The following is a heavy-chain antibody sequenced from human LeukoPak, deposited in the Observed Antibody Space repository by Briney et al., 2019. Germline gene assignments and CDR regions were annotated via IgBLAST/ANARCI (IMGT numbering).Heavy chain of an antibody. V-gene: IGHV4-34*01. CDR3: ARAPYYYASRGYPFDD. CDR1: GGSFSGYY. D-gene: IGHD3-22*01. Sequence: PSETLSLTCAVYGGSFSGYYWSWIRQPPGKGLEWIGEINHSGSTNYNPALKSRVTISVDTQKKQFSLKLSSEDAADTAVYYCARAPYYYASRGYPFDDWGQGTMVTVPS. J-gene: IGHJ4*02. CDR2: INHSGST.